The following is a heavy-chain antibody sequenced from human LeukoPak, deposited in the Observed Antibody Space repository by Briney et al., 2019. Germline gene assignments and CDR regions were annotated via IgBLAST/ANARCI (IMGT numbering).Heavy chain of an antibody. CDR2: IYPGDSDT. J-gene: IGHJ4*02. CDR3: ARPFPPYYYDSSGYMYYFDY. V-gene: IGHV5-51*01. Sequence: PGESLKISCKGSGYSFTSYWIGWLRQMPGKGLEWMGIIYPGDSDTRYSPSFQGQVTISADKSISTAYLQWSSLKASDTAMYYCARPFPPYYYDSSGYMYYFDYWGQGTLVTVSS. D-gene: IGHD3-22*01. CDR1: GYSFTSYW.